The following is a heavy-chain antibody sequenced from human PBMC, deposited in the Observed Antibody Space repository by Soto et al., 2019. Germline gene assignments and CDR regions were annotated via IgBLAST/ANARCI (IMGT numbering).Heavy chain of an antibody. J-gene: IGHJ4*02. CDR2: ISYDGNKK. D-gene: IGHD6-19*01. CDR3: ARSVAVAGLDY. V-gene: IGHV3-30-3*01. Sequence: QVQLVESGGGVVQPGRSLRLSCAASGFTLSSYSMHWVRQAPGKGLEWVGVISYDGNKKYYRDSVKGRFSISTDTSNNTVHLQMNSLRPDDTAVYYCARSVAVAGLDYWGQGSLVTVSS. CDR1: GFTLSSYS.